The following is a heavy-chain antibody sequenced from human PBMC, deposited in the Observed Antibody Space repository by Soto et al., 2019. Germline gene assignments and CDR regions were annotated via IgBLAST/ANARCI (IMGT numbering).Heavy chain of an antibody. V-gene: IGHV4-34*01. Sequence: SETLSLTCAVYGGSFSGYYWSWIRQPPGKGLEWIGEINHSGSTNYNPSLKSRVTISVDTSKNQFSLKLSSVTAADTAVYYCARGRFDDYIWGSYGDAFDIWGQGTMVTVSS. D-gene: IGHD3-16*01. CDR2: INHSGST. CDR1: GGSFSGYY. J-gene: IGHJ3*02. CDR3: ARGRFDDYIWGSYGDAFDI.